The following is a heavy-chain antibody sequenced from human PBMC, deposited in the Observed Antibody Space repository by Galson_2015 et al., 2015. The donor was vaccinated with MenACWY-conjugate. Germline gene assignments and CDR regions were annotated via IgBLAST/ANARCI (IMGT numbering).Heavy chain of an antibody. Sequence: SLRLSCAASGFRFSSYAMHWVHQAPGRGLERVAVIAYDGAYQYYADSVEGRFTVSRDNSKDTLYLQMNALRDEDTAVYYCARGGILTMEYLAYFDHWGQGTLVSVSS. CDR3: ARGGILTMEYLAYFDH. CDR2: IAYDGAYQ. CDR1: GFRFSSYA. D-gene: IGHD4/OR15-4a*01. J-gene: IGHJ4*02. V-gene: IGHV3-30*04.